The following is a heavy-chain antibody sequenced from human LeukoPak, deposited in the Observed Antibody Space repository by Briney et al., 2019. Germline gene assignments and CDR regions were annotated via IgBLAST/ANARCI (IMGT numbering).Heavy chain of an antibody. CDR3: ARAREFGELLLFGY. Sequence: GGSLRLSCATSGLAFSNNWMTWVRQAPGKGLEWVANIKQDGSEKYYVDSVKGRFTISRDNAKSSLYLQMSGLRAEDTAVYYCARAREFGELLLFGYWGQGTLVTVSS. D-gene: IGHD3-10*01. V-gene: IGHV3-7*01. CDR1: GLAFSNNW. J-gene: IGHJ4*02. CDR2: IKQDGSEK.